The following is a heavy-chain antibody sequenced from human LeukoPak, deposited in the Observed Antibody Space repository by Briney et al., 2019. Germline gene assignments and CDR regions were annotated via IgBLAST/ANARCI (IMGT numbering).Heavy chain of an antibody. CDR2: INHSGST. D-gene: IGHD6-6*01. Sequence: SETLSLTCTVSGGSISSYYWSWIRQPPGKGLEWIGEINHSGSTNYNPSLKSRVTISVDTSKNPFSLKLSSVTAADTAVYYCARGRVAARPYYYYYMDVWGKGTTVTVSS. J-gene: IGHJ6*03. CDR1: GGSISSYY. V-gene: IGHV4-34*01. CDR3: ARGRVAARPYYYYYMDV.